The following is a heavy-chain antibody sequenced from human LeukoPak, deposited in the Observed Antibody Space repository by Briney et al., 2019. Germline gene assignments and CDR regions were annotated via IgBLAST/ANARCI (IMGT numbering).Heavy chain of an antibody. D-gene: IGHD3-9*01. CDR3: ARGHDILTGSHNWFDP. V-gene: IGHV4-59*01. Sequence: SETLSLTCTVSGGSSSSYYWSWIRQPPGKGLEWVGYIYYSGSTNYNPSLKSRVTISVDTSKNQFSLKLSSVTAADTAVYYCARGHDILTGSHNWFDPWGQGTLVTVSS. J-gene: IGHJ5*02. CDR1: GGSSSSYY. CDR2: IYYSGST.